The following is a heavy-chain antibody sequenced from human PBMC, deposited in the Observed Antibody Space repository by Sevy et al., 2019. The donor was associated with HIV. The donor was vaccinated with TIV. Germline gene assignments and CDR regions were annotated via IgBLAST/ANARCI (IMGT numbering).Heavy chain of an antibody. V-gene: IGHV4-39*01. CDR2: IRYSGST. Sequence: SETLSLTCTVSGASISSSGYYWGWIRQPPGKGLEWIASIRYSGSTYYNPSLRSRVTISADASKNQFSLKLNSVTAADTAVHYRAGPILTYSSGWSYYDHWGQGTVVTVSS. CDR3: AGPILTYSSGWSYYDH. J-gene: IGHJ4*02. CDR1: GASISSSGYY. D-gene: IGHD6-19*01.